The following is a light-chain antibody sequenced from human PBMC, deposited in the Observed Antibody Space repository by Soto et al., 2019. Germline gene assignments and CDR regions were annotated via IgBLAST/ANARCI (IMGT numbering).Light chain of an antibody. CDR3: SSYTSSSTYV. J-gene: IGLJ1*01. CDR1: SSDVGGYNY. V-gene: IGLV2-14*01. CDR2: EVS. Sequence: QSALTQPASVSGSPGQSITISCTGTSSDVGGYNYVSWYQQHPGKAPKLMIYEVSNRPSGVSNRFSGSKSGNTASLTISGLQAEEEADYYCSSYTSSSTYVFGNGTKLTVL.